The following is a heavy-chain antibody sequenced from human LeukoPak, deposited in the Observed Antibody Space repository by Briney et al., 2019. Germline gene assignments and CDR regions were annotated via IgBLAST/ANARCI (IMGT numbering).Heavy chain of an antibody. J-gene: IGHJ4*02. Sequence: PGGSLRLSCAASGFTFSDYYMSWIRQAPGKGLEWVAVISYDGSNKYYADSVKGRFAISRDNSKNTLYLQMNSLRAEDTAVYYCARDPVRSGATIPYFDYWGQGTLVTVSS. D-gene: IGHD1-26*01. CDR1: GFTFSDYY. V-gene: IGHV3-30*09. CDR3: ARDPVRSGATIPYFDY. CDR2: ISYDGSNK.